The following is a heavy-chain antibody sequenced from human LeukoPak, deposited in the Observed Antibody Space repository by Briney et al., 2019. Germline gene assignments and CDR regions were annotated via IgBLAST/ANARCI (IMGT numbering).Heavy chain of an antibody. J-gene: IGHJ6*02. D-gene: IGHD2-15*01. V-gene: IGHV3-66*01. Sequence: GGSLRLSCAASGFTVSSNYMSWVRQAPGKGLEWVSVIYSGGSTYYADSVKGRFTISRDNSKNTLYLQMNSLRAEDTAVYYCAKEDCSGGSCSLYYYGMDVWGQGTTVTVSS. CDR1: GFTVSSNY. CDR3: AKEDCSGGSCSLYYYGMDV. CDR2: IYSGGST.